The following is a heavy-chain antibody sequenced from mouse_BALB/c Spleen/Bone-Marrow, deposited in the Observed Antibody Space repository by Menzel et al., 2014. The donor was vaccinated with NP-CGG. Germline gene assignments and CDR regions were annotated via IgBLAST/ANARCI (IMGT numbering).Heavy chain of an antibody. CDR2: IRNKANGYTA. V-gene: IGHV7-3*02. CDR3: AREFTTAIHWYFDV. Sequence: EVQGVESGGGLVQPGGSLRLSCATSGFTFTDYYMIWVRQPPGKALEWLGFIRNKANGYTAEYSASVKGRFTISRDNSQTILYLKMTTLRAEDSATYICAREFTTAIHWYFDVWGAGTTVTVSS. CDR1: GFTFTDYY. J-gene: IGHJ1*01. D-gene: IGHD1-2*01.